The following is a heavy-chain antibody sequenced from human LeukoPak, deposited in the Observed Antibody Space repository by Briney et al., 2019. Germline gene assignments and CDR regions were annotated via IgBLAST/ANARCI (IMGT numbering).Heavy chain of an antibody. D-gene: IGHD5-18*01. Sequence: SETPSLTCAVYGGSFSGYYWSWIRQPPGKGLEWIGEINHSGSTTYNPSLKSRVTISVDASKNQFSLKLSSVTAADTAVYYCARGPRGYSYGYFDYWGQGSLVTVSS. CDR3: ARGPRGYSYGYFDY. V-gene: IGHV4-34*01. CDR2: INHSGST. CDR1: GGSFSGYY. J-gene: IGHJ4*02.